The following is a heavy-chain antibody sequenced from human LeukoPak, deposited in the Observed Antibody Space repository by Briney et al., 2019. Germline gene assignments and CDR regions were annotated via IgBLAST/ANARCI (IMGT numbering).Heavy chain of an antibody. J-gene: IGHJ4*02. Sequence: SQTLSLTCAITGDSASSNTAAWNWIRQSPSRGLEWLGRTYYRSKWYHDYAVSVKSRITINADTSKNQFSLQLNSVTPEDTAVYYCIRDREDGFNLDYWGRGTLVTVSS. V-gene: IGHV6-1*01. CDR1: GDSASSNTAA. CDR3: IRDREDGFNLDY. D-gene: IGHD5-24*01. CDR2: TYYRSKWYH.